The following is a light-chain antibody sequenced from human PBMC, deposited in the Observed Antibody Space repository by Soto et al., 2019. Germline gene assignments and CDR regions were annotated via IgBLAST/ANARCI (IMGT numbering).Light chain of an antibody. V-gene: IGKV3-20*01. J-gene: IGKJ2*01. Sequence: EIVLTQSPGTLSLSPGERATLSCRASQSVSGSYLAWYQQTPGQSPRLLIFAASRRATGIPDRFSGSGSGTDFTLTISGLEPEDFAVYYCQHYGSSPETFGQGTKLEIK. CDR2: AAS. CDR3: QHYGSSPET. CDR1: QSVSGSY.